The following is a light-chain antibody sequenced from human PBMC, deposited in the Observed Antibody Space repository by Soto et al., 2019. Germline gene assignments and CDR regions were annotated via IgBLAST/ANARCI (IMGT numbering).Light chain of an antibody. CDR1: SSDVGGYNS. V-gene: IGLV2-11*01. Sequence: QSALTQPRSVSGSPGQSVTISCTGTSSDVGGYNSVSWYQQHPGKAPKLIIYDVSKRPSGVPDRFSGSKSDNTASLTISGLQAEDEADYYCCSYAGSYTFVVFGGGTKLTVL. J-gene: IGLJ2*01. CDR3: CSYAGSYTFVV. CDR2: DVS.